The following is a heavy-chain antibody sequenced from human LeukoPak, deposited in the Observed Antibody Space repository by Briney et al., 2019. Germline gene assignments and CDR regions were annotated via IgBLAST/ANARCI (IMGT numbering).Heavy chain of an antibody. CDR3: ANGNRCTSPNCLGYYYFYMDV. CDR1: GFTFSSYA. J-gene: IGHJ6*03. D-gene: IGHD2-8*01. CDR2: FSDSGGTT. Sequence: GGSLRLSCAASGFTFSSYAMNWVRQAPGRGLEWVSGFSDSGGTTYYADSVKRRFTISKDNSKNTLYLQMNSLRAEDTAVYYCANGNRCTSPNCLGYYYFYMDVWGKGTTVTVSS. V-gene: IGHV3-23*01.